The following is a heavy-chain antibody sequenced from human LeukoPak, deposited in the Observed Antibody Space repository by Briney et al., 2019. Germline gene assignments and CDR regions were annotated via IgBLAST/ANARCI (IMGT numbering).Heavy chain of an antibody. CDR2: INHSGST. CDR1: GGSFCGYY. V-gene: IGHV4-34*01. J-gene: IGHJ4*02. D-gene: IGHD4-17*01. Sequence: SETLSLTCAVYGGSFCGYYWSWIRQPPGKGLEWIGEINHSGSTNYNPSLKSRVTISVDTSKNQFSLKLSSVTAADTAVYYCASTVTSYYFDYWGQGTLVTVSS. CDR3: ASTVTSYYFDY.